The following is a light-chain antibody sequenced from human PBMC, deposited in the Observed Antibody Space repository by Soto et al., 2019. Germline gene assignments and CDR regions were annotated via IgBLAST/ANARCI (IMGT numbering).Light chain of an antibody. CDR1: QSVSSSY. CDR2: GAS. Sequence: EIVLTQSPGTLSLSPGERATLSCRASQSVSSSYLAWYQQNPGQAPRLLIYGASSRATAIPDRFSGSGSGTDFTLTISRLEPEDFAVYYCQQYGSSLGVTFGGGTKVEIK. J-gene: IGKJ4*01. V-gene: IGKV3-20*01. CDR3: QQYGSSLGVT.